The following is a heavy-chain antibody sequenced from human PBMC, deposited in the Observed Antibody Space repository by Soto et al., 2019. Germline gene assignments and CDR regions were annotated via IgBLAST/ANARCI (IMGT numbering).Heavy chain of an antibody. CDR3: ARVDHRGYFAILTDY. J-gene: IGHJ4*02. CDR1: GDSLSSGGHY. D-gene: IGHD3-9*01. CDR2: IYDSVNT. Sequence: LSLTCTVSGDSLSSGGHYWSWIRQHPGKGLEWIGHIYDSVNTYYSPSLRSRVTISADMPKNQFSLNLRSVTAADTAVYYCARVDHRGYFAILTDYWGQGTLVTVSS. V-gene: IGHV4-31*03.